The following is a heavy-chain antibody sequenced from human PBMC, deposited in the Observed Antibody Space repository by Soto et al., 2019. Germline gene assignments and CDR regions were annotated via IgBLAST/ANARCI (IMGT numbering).Heavy chain of an antibody. CDR2: LYSGGST. V-gene: IGHV3-53*01. Sequence: GGTLRLSGPASVLTCSRDYIRWVRRGPGKGLERVSVLYSGGSTYYADSVKGRFTISRDNSKNTLYLQMNSLRAEDTAVYYCARVLYASRGYYPSPDYYYGMDVWGQGTTVTVSS. J-gene: IGHJ6*02. CDR1: VLTCSRDY. D-gene: IGHD3-22*01. CDR3: ARVLYASRGYYPSPDYYYGMDV.